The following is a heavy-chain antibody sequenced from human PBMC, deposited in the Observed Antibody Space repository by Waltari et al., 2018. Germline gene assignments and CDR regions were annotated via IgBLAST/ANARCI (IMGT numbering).Heavy chain of an antibody. Sequence: QLQLQESGPGLVKPSETLSLTCTVSGGSISSSSYYWGWIRQPPGKGLEWIGIIYYSGSTYYNPSLKSRVTISVDTSKNQFSLKLSSVTAADTAVYYCARGRLNWYFDWLDAANAFDTWGQGTMVTVSS. CDR3: ARGRLNWYFDWLDAANAFDT. CDR1: GGSISSSSYY. J-gene: IGHJ3*02. V-gene: IGHV4-39*07. D-gene: IGHD3-9*01. CDR2: IYYSGST.